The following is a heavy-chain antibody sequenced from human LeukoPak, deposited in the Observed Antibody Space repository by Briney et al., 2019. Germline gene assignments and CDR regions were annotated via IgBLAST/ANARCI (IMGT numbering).Heavy chain of an antibody. D-gene: IGHD5-12*01. J-gene: IGHJ4*02. V-gene: IGHV3-11*01. CDR3: ARRIVAAGGYFDS. CDR1: GFIFSDHY. Sequence: GGTLRLSCAASGFIFSDHYMSWIRQAPGKGLEWISYITSSSSKMFYADSVKGRFTISRDNSKNSLFLQMDSLRVEDTAVYYCARRIVAAGGYFDSWGQGILVIVSS. CDR2: ITSSSSKM.